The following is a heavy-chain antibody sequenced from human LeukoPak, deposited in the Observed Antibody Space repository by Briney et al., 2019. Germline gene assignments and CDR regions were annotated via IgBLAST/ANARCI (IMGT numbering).Heavy chain of an antibody. V-gene: IGHV3-21*01. J-gene: IGHJ4*02. Sequence: GGSLRLSCAASGFTFSSHGMNWVRQAPGKGLEWVSGISGSGGNTYYADSVKGRFTISRDNAKNSLYLQMNSLRAEDTAVYYCASERHDYGDLTDYWGQGTLVTVSS. CDR3: ASERHDYGDLTDY. CDR2: ISGSGGNT. CDR1: GFTFSSHG. D-gene: IGHD4-17*01.